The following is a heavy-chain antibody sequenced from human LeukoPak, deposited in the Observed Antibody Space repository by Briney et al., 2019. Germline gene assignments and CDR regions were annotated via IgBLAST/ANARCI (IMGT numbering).Heavy chain of an antibody. D-gene: IGHD1-26*01. Sequence: SETLSLTCTVSGGSISSYYWSWIRQPPGKGLEWIGYIYYSGSTNYNPSLKSRVTISIDTSKNQFSLRLSSVTAADTAMYYCAKSGGYGLIDYWGQGTLVTVSS. CDR1: GGSISSYY. J-gene: IGHJ4*02. CDR3: AKSGGYGLIDY. V-gene: IGHV4-59*08. CDR2: IYYSGST.